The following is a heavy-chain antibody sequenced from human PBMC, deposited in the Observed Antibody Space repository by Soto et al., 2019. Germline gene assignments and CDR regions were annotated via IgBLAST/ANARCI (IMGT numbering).Heavy chain of an antibody. V-gene: IGHV1-2*04. D-gene: IGHD6-6*01. CDR3: AKSATEEYSSSYYYYYGMDV. CDR1: GYTFTGYY. CDR2: INPNSGGT. J-gene: IGHJ6*02. Sequence: ASVKVSCKASGYTFTGYYMHWVRQAPGQGLEWMGWINPNSGGTNYAQKFQGWVTMTRDTSISTAYMELSRLRSDDTAVYYCAKSATEEYSSSYYYYYGMDVWGQGTTVTVSS.